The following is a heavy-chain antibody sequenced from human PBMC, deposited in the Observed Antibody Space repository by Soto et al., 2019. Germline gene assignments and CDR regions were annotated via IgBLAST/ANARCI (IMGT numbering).Heavy chain of an antibody. D-gene: IGHD5-12*01. CDR1: GFTFSSYA. CDR3: AKSVGEGGYNDYNPLDYYYYYYGMDV. V-gene: IGHV3-23*01. CDR2: ISGSGGST. Sequence: GGSLRLSCAASGFTFSSYAMSWVRQAPGKGLEWVSAISGSGGSTYYADSVKGRFTISRDNSKNTLYLQMNSLRAEDTAVYYCAKSVGEGGYNDYNPLDYYYYYYGMDVWGQGTTVTVSS. J-gene: IGHJ6*02.